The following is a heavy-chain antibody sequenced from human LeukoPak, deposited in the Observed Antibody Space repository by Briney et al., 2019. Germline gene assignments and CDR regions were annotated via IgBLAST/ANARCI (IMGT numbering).Heavy chain of an antibody. CDR1: GFTFSSYA. CDR2: ISYDGSNK. D-gene: IGHD3-22*01. J-gene: IGHJ4*02. CDR3: ARGNFHDSSGYYNTPFDY. V-gene: IGHV3-30-3*01. Sequence: GGSLRLSCAASGFTFSSYAMHWVRQAPGKGLEWVAVISYDGSNKYYADSVKGRFTISRDNSKNTLYLQMNSLRAEDTAVYYCARGNFHDSSGYYNTPFDYWGQGTLVTVSS.